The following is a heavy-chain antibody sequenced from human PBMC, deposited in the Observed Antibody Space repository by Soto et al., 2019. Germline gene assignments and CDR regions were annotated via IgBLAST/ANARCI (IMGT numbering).Heavy chain of an antibody. CDR3: ARGTGLAVAGTGFEY. J-gene: IGHJ4*02. Sequence: SETLSLTCTVSGGSISSYYWSWIRQPPGKGLEWIGYIYYSGSTNYNPSLKSRVTISVDTSKNQFSLKLSSVTAADTAVYYCARGTGLAVAGTGFEYWGQGTLVTVS. V-gene: IGHV4-59*01. D-gene: IGHD6-19*01. CDR2: IYYSGST. CDR1: GGSISSYY.